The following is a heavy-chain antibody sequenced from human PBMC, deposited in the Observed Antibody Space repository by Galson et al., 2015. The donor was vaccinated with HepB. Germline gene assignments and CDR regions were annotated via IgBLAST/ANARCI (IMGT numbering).Heavy chain of an antibody. CDR3: ARTGTITFGGVIVIPSWFDP. CDR1: GGSFSGYY. V-gene: IGHV4-34*01. CDR2: INHSGST. D-gene: IGHD3-16*02. J-gene: IGHJ5*02. Sequence: LSLTCAVYGGSFSGYYWSWIRQPPGKGLEWIGEINHSGSTNYNPSLKSRVTISVDTSKNQFSLKLSSVTAADTAVYYCARTGTITFGGVIVIPSWFDPWGQGTLVTVSS.